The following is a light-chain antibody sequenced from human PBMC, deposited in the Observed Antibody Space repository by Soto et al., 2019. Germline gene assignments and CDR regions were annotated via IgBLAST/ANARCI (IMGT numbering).Light chain of an antibody. Sequence: DIQMTQSPSSVSASVGDRVTITCRASQDIGSWLAWYQQKPGKAPKLLIFTASSLQSGVPSRFSVSVYGTYFTLTISSLQPEDFATYFCRRGKSFPLTFGPGTKVDIK. CDR3: RRGKSFPLT. J-gene: IGKJ3*01. V-gene: IGKV1D-12*01. CDR2: TAS. CDR1: QDIGSW.